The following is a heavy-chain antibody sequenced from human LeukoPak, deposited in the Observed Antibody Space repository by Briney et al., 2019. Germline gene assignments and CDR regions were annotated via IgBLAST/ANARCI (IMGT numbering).Heavy chain of an antibody. V-gene: IGHV4-59*01. CDR1: GGSISSYY. D-gene: IGHD3-22*01. Sequence: SETLSLTCTVSGGSISSYYWSWIRQPPGKGLEWIGYIYYSGSTNYNPSLKSRVTISVDTSKNQFSLKLSSVTAADTAVYYCAKDQRDYDSSGYSHAFDIWGQGTMVTVSS. CDR3: AKDQRDYDSSGYSHAFDI. J-gene: IGHJ3*02. CDR2: IYYSGST.